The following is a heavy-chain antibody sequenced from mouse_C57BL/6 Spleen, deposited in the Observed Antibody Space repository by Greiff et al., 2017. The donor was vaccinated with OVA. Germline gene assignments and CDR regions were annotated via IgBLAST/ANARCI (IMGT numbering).Heavy chain of an antibody. CDR3: AMSVFTTVVATGDYYAMDY. V-gene: IGHV1-74*01. D-gene: IGHD1-1*01. CDR2: IHPSDSDT. CDR1: GYTFTSYW. J-gene: IGHJ4*01. Sequence: QVQLQQPGAELVKPGASVKLSCKASGYTFTSYWMHWVKQRPGQGLEWIGRIHPSDSDTNYNQKFKGKATLTVDKSSSTAYMQLSSLTSEDSAVYYCAMSVFTTVVATGDYYAMDYWGQGTSVTVSS.